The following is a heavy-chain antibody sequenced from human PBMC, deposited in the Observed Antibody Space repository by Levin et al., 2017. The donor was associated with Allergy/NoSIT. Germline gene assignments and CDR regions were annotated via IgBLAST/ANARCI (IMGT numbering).Heavy chain of an antibody. J-gene: IGHJ3*02. CDR1: GFTFSSYS. V-gene: IGHV3-7*01. CDR2: IKADGSEK. CDR3: ARDAIVGRPLVAFDI. Sequence: GGSLRLSCAASGFTFSSYSMNWVRQAPGKGLECVSQIKADGSEKNYVDSVKGRFTISRDNAKNSLHLQMDSLRAEDTAVYYCARDAIVGRPLVAFDIWGQGTTVTVSS. D-gene: IGHD6-6*01.